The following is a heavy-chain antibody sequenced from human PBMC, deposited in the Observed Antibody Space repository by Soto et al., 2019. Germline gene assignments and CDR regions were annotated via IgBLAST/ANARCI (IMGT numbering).Heavy chain of an antibody. V-gene: IGHV3-23*01. D-gene: IGHD3-3*01. CDR2: ISGSGGST. J-gene: IGHJ4*02. CDR1: GFTFSSYA. Sequence: EVQLLESGGGLAQPGGSLRLSCAASGFTFSSYAMSWVRQAPGKGLEWVAGISGSGGSTYYADSVKGRFTISRDNSKNTLYLQMNSLRAKDTAVYYCAKGHYKAFGVVIRFDYWGQGTLVTVSS. CDR3: AKGHYKAFGVVIRFDY.